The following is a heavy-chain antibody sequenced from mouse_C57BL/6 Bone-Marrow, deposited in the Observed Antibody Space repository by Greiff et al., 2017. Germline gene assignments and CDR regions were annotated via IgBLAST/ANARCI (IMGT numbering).Heavy chain of an antibody. Sequence: QVQLQQSGAELVKPGASVKISCKASGYAFSSYWMHWVKQRPGKGLEWIGQIYPGDGDTNYNGKFKGKATLTADKSSSTAYLQLSSLTSEDSAVYFCARSLLLRAGLAYWGQGTLVTVSA. V-gene: IGHV1-80*01. CDR1: GYAFSSYW. D-gene: IGHD1-1*01. J-gene: IGHJ3*01. CDR2: IYPGDGDT. CDR3: ARSLLLRAGLAY.